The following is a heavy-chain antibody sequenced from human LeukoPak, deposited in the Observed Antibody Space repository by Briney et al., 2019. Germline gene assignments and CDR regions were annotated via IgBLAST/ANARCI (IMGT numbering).Heavy chain of an antibody. CDR2: MSTSGST. CDR1: GGSISSYY. J-gene: IGHJ6*03. V-gene: IGHV4-4*07. CDR3: ARHNDQQLVGGPYYYCYYMDV. D-gene: IGHD6-6*01. Sequence: SETLSLTCTISGGSISSYYWSWIRQPAGKGLEWIGRMSTSGSTNYNPSLTSRVTMSVDKSKNQFSLNLNSVTAADTAVYFCARHNDQQLVGGPYYYCYYMDVWGKGTTVTVSS.